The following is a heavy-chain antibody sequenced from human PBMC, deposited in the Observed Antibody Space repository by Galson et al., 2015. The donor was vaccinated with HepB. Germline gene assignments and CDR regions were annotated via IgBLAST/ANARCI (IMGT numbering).Heavy chain of an antibody. CDR2: IWYDGSNK. CDR3: ARDGYSSGWYDYYYYGMDV. V-gene: IGHV3-33*01. Sequence: SLRLSCAASGFTFSSYGMHWVRQAPGKGLEWVAVIWYDGSNKYYADSVKGRFTISRDNSKNTLYLQMNSLRAEDTAVYYCARDGYSSGWYDYYYYGMDVWGQGTTVTVSS. CDR1: GFTFSSYG. D-gene: IGHD6-19*01. J-gene: IGHJ6*02.